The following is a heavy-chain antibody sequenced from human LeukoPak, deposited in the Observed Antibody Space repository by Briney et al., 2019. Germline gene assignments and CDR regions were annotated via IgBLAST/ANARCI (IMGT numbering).Heavy chain of an antibody. Sequence: SETLSLTCTVSGGSISSYYWSWIRQPPGKGLEWIGYIYYSGSTNYNPSLKSRVTISVDTSKNQFSLKLSSVTAADTAVYYCARRPIAAGGAPHWFDPWGQGTLVTVAS. CDR3: ARRPIAAGGAPHWFDP. J-gene: IGHJ5*02. CDR1: GGSISSYY. D-gene: IGHD6-13*01. CDR2: IYYSGST. V-gene: IGHV4-59*01.